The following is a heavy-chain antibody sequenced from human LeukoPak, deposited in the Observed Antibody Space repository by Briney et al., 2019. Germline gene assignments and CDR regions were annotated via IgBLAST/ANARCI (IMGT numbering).Heavy chain of an antibody. Sequence: PSQTLSLTCTVSGGSISSGDYYWSWIRQPPGKGLEWIGYIYYSGSTYYNPSLKSRVTISVDTSKNQFSLKLSSVTAADTAVYYCAGQAYRRIAVAGTELHYYGMDVWGQGTTVTVSS. CDR1: GGSISSGDYY. J-gene: IGHJ6*02. CDR3: AGQAYRRIAVAGTELHYYGMDV. V-gene: IGHV4-30-4*08. D-gene: IGHD6-19*01. CDR2: IYYSGST.